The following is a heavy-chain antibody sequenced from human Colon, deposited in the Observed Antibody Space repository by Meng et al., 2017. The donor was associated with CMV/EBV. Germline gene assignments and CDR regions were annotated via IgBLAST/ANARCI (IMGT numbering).Heavy chain of an antibody. J-gene: IGHJ4*02. D-gene: IGHD1-14*01. Sequence: QVQLVQSGAEVKEPGASVKVSCKASGFTFTGHNMHWVRQAPGQGLEWMGWIDANSGGTNYAQKFQGRLTMTRDTSISTVYMELNRLRSDDTAVYFCARDGIRGVFFFDYWGQGTLVTVSS. V-gene: IGHV1-2*02. CDR1: GFTFTGHN. CDR2: IDANSGGT. CDR3: ARDGIRGVFFFDY.